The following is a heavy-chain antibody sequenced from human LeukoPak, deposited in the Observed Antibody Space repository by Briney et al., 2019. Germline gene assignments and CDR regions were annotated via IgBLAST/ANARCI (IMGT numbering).Heavy chain of an antibody. V-gene: IGHV3-48*04. CDR1: GFTFSSYS. D-gene: IGHD3-10*02. CDR2: ISSSSSTI. J-gene: IGHJ6*04. Sequence: PGGSLRLSCAASGFTFSSYSMNWVRQAPGKGLEWVSYISSSSSTIYYADSVKCRFTISRDNAKNSLYLQMNSLRAEDTAVYYCAELGITMIGGVWGKGTTVTISS. CDR3: AELGITMIGGV.